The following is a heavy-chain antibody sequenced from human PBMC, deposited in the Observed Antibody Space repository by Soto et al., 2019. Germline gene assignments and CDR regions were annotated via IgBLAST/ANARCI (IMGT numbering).Heavy chain of an antibody. D-gene: IGHD4-17*01. CDR1: SGSISSSNW. J-gene: IGHJ6*03. CDR3: ARDNGKYYYYYMDV. Sequence: SETLSLTCAVSSGSISSSNWWSWVRQPPGKGLEWIGEIYHSGSTNYNPSLKSRVTISVDKSKNQFSLKLSSVTAADTAVYYCARDNGKYYYYYMDVWGKGTTVTVSS. CDR2: IYHSGST. V-gene: IGHV4-4*02.